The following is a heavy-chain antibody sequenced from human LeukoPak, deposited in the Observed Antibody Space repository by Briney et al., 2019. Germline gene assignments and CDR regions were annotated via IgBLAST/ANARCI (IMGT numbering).Heavy chain of an antibody. J-gene: IGHJ4*02. V-gene: IGHV4-34*01. CDR3: ARGHPGPLGYCSGGSCSRGYFDY. D-gene: IGHD2-15*01. Sequence: PPETLSLTCAVYGGSFSGYYWSWIRQPPGKGLEWIGEINHSGSTNYNPSLKSRVTISVDTSKNQFSLKLSSVTAADTAVYYCARGHPGPLGYCSGGSCSRGYFDYWGQGTLVTVSS. CDR2: INHSGST. CDR1: GGSFSGYY.